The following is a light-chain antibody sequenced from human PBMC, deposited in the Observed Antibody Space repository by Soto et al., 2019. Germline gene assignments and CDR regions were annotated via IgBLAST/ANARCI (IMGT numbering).Light chain of an antibody. CDR2: AAS. V-gene: IGKV1-27*01. Sequence: DIQMTQSPSSLSASVGDRVTITCRASQGISNYVAWYQQKPGKVPKLLIYAASTLQSGVPSRFSGSGSGTDFTLTISSLQPEDVATYYCQKYNSAPQVTFGPGTKVDIK. J-gene: IGKJ3*01. CDR3: QKYNSAPQVT. CDR1: QGISNY.